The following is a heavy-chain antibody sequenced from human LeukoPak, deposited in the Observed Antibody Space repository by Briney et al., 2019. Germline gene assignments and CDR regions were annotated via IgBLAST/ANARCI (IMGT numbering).Heavy chain of an antibody. Sequence: GGSLRLSCAASGFTFSSYGMHWVRQAPGKGREWVAVIWYDGSNKYYADSVKGRFTISRDNSKNTLYLQMNSLRAEDTAVYYCARAQPFPNFGGYCYSRTGTYFDYWGQGTLVTVSS. V-gene: IGHV3-33*01. J-gene: IGHJ4*02. CDR2: IWYDGSNK. CDR3: ARAQPFPNFGGYCYSRTGTYFDY. D-gene: IGHD2-21*02. CDR1: GFTFSSYG.